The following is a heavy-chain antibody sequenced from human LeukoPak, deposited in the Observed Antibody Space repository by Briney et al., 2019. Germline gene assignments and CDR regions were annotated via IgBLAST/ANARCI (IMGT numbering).Heavy chain of an antibody. D-gene: IGHD3-16*01. Sequence: GASVKVSCKASGYTFTGYYIHWVRQAPGQGLEWMGRINPNSGGTNYAQKFQGRVTMTRDTSISTAYMELSRLRSDDTAVYYCARWLGDYVWGSYFDYWGQGTLVTVSS. CDR3: ARWLGDYVWGSYFDY. CDR2: INPNSGGT. V-gene: IGHV1-2*06. CDR1: GYTFTGYY. J-gene: IGHJ4*02.